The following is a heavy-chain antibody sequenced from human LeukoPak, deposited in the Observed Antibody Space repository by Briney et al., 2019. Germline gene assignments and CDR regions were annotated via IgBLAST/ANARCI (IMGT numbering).Heavy chain of an antibody. D-gene: IGHD3-3*01. V-gene: IGHV4-59*01. J-gene: IGHJ4*02. Sequence: SETLSLTCTVSGGSISSYYWSWIRQPPGKGLEWIGCIYYSGSTNYNPAHKSRVTISVDTSKNQCSLKLSSVTAADTAVYYCARIQDDFWSGYYPYYFDYWGQGTLVTVSS. CDR3: ARIQDDFWSGYYPYYFDY. CDR1: GGSISSYY. CDR2: IYYSGST.